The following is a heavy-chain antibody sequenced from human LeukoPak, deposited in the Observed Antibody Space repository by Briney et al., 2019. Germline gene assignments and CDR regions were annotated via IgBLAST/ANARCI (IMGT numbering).Heavy chain of an antibody. Sequence: SETLSLTCTVSGGSISTSYWSWIRQPPGKGLEWIGYIYYSGSTNYNPSLKSRVTISVDTSKNQFSLKLSSVTAEDTAVYYCARDRAYYDFWSGYYNHDAFDIWGQGTMVTVSS. D-gene: IGHD3-3*01. CDR2: IYYSGST. CDR3: ARDRAYYDFWSGYYNHDAFDI. CDR1: GGSISTSY. V-gene: IGHV4-59*01. J-gene: IGHJ3*02.